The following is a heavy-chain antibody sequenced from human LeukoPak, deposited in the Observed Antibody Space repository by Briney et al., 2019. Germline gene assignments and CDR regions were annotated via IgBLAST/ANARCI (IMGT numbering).Heavy chain of an antibody. CDR2: ISDDGSRQ. CDR1: GFTFSNYA. J-gene: IGHJ4*02. CDR3: VKDRTGTYTLDY. V-gene: IGHV3-30-3*01. Sequence: GRSLRLSCAPTGFTFSNYAIHWGRQAPGKGLEWVAFISDDGSRQHYADSVKGRFTISRDNSKNTLNLQMNSLRAEDTAVYYCVKDRTGTYTLDYWGQGTLVTVSS. D-gene: IGHD3-10*01.